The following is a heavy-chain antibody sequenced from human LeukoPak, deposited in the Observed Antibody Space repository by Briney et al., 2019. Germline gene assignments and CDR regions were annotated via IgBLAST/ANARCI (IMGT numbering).Heavy chain of an antibody. J-gene: IGHJ3*02. Sequence: SETLSLTCTVSGGSISSSSYYWGWIRQPPGKGLEWIGSIYYSGSTYYNPSLKSRVTISVDTSKNQFSLKLSSVTAADTAVYYCAGVGATAAMVHAFDIRGQGTMVTVSS. V-gene: IGHV4-39*01. CDR2: IYYSGST. D-gene: IGHD1-26*01. CDR1: GGSISSSSYY. CDR3: AGVGATAAMVHAFDI.